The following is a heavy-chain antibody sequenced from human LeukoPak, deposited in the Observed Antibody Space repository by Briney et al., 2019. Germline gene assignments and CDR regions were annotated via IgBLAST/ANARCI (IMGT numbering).Heavy chain of an antibody. V-gene: IGHV3-7*05. CDR1: GFTFSSYG. Sequence: PGRSLRLSCAASGFTFSSYGMHWVRQAPGKGLEWVANIKQDGSEKYYVDSVKGRFTVSRDNAKNSLYLQMNSLRAEDTAVYYCARVLYYGMDVWGQGTTVTVSS. CDR2: IKQDGSEK. CDR3: ARVLYYGMDV. J-gene: IGHJ6*02.